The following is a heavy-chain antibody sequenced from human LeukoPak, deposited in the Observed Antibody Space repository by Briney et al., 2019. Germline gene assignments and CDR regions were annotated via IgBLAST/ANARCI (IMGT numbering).Heavy chain of an antibody. CDR3: TRGLAGFYGCFDF. V-gene: IGHV3-74*01. Sequence: PGGSLRLSCATSGFTFRSHWMHWVRQAPGTGLVWVTRISPDGSDTYYADSVKGRFTISRDNAENTLYLQMSSLRAEDTAMYYCTRGLAGFYGCFDFWAQGPGVRFS. D-gene: IGHD2/OR15-2a*01. CDR2: ISPDGSDT. CDR1: GFTFRSHW. J-gene: IGHJ4*02.